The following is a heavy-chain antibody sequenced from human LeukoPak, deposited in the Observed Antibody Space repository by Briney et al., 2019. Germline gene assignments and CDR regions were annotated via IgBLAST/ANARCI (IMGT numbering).Heavy chain of an antibody. CDR1: GFTFSSYG. CDR2: VSDDGSNK. D-gene: IGHD3-22*01. Sequence: GGSLRLSCAASGFTFSSYGMHWVRQAPGKGLEWVAVVSDDGSNKYYTDSVRGRFTISRDNSKNTLYLQMNSLRREDTAVYYCAKGGDTSGYYGGPDYWGQGTPVTVFS. CDR3: AKGGDTSGYYGGPDY. V-gene: IGHV3-30*18. J-gene: IGHJ4*02.